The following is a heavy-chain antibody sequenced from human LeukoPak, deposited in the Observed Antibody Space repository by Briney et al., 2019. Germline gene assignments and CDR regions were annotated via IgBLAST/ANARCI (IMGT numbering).Heavy chain of an antibody. J-gene: IGHJ4*02. V-gene: IGHV1-2*06. CDR2: INPNSGGT. CDR3: ARGILKYDFWSGYSYYFDY. D-gene: IGHD3-3*01. Sequence: ASVKVSCKASGYTFTGYYMHWVRQAPEQGLEWMGRINPNSGGTNYAQKFQGRVTMTRDTCISTAYMELSSLRSEDTAVYYCARGILKYDFWSGYSYYFDYWGQGTLVTVSS. CDR1: GYTFTGYY.